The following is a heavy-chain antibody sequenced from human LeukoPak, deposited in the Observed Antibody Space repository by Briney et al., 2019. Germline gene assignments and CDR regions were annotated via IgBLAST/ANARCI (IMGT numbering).Heavy chain of an antibody. V-gene: IGHV3-30*02. CDR1: GFTFSSYG. J-gene: IGHJ4*02. Sequence: GGSLRLSCAASGFTFSSYGMHWVRQAPGKGLEWVAFIRYDGSNKYYADSVKGRFTISRDNSKNTLYLQMNSLRAEDTAVYYCTRHERGSSGWLFDYWGQGTLVTVSS. CDR2: IRYDGSNK. CDR3: TRHERGSSGWLFDY. D-gene: IGHD6-19*01.